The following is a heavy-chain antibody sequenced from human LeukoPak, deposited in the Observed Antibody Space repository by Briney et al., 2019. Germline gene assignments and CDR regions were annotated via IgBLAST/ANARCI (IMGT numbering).Heavy chain of an antibody. Sequence: PSETLSPTCTVSGGSISGYYWSWIRQPPGQGLEWVGYIYTSGSTNYNPSLKSRVTISVDTSKNQFSLKLSFVTAADTAVYYCARWEYYYYGMDVWGQGTTVTVSS. CDR1: GGSISGYY. D-gene: IGHD1-26*01. CDR2: IYTSGST. V-gene: IGHV4-4*09. CDR3: ARWEYYYYGMDV. J-gene: IGHJ6*02.